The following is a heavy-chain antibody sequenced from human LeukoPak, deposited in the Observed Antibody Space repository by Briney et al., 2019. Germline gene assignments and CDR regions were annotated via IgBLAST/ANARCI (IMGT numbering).Heavy chain of an antibody. D-gene: IGHD1-14*01. CDR1: GCSVSSISYY. CDR2: IYYSGCP. J-gene: IGHJ6*04. V-gene: IGHV4-61*01. Sequence: SETLSLTCTVSGCSVSSISYYWRWIRQPPGKELEWIGYIYYSGCPNYNPSLKSRVTISLDTSKNQFSLKLNSVTAADTAVYYRVSSNPTVYHYNFYGMDVWGKGTTVIVSS. CDR3: VSSNPTVYHYNFYGMDV.